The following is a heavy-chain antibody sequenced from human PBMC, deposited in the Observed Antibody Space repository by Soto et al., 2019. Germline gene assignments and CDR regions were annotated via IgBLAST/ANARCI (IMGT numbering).Heavy chain of an antibody. CDR3: ARPQGGYGNYYYGMDV. J-gene: IGHJ6*02. CDR1: GGSINSRSYS. D-gene: IGHD4-17*01. V-gene: IGHV4-39*01. Sequence: SETLSLTCSVSGGSINSRSYSWGWIRQPPGKGLEWIGSIYYSGSTYYNPSLKSRVTISVDTSKNQFSLKLSSVTAADTAVYYCARPQGGYGNYYYGMDVWGQGTTVTVSS. CDR2: IYYSGST.